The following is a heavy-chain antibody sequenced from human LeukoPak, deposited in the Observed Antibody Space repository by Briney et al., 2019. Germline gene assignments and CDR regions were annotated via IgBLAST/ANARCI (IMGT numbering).Heavy chain of an antibody. CDR3: ARSGIAAAAPPTDY. Sequence: ASVKVSCKASGYTFTSYAMHWVRQAPGQRLEWMGWINAGNGNTKYSQNFQGRVTITRDTSASTAYMELSSLRSEDTAVYYCARSGIAAAAPPTDYWGQGTLVTVSS. J-gene: IGHJ4*02. CDR1: GYTFTSYA. CDR2: INAGNGNT. D-gene: IGHD6-13*01. V-gene: IGHV1-3*01.